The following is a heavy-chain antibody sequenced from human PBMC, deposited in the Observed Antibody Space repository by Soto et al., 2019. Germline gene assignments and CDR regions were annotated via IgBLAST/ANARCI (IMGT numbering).Heavy chain of an antibody. D-gene: IGHD3-10*01. CDR3: ARGTMVRGTLDPGISGPLDY. Sequence: EVQLVESGGGLVQPGGSLRLACAASGFTVSTYDMHWVRHVTGKGLEWVSTLGAGGDTYFPDSVKGRFTTSRENAKNSLYLQMNSLGAGDPAVYYCARGTMVRGTLDPGISGPLDYWGQGTLVAVSS. CDR2: LGAGGDT. J-gene: IGHJ4*02. V-gene: IGHV3-13*01. CDR1: GFTVSTYD.